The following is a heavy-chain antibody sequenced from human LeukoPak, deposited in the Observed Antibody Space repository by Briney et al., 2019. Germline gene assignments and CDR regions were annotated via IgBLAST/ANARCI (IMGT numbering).Heavy chain of an antibody. CDR1: GYTFTGYY. CDR2: INPNSGGT. J-gene: IGHJ4*02. CDR3: ARGSSYTSSWHEDY. D-gene: IGHD6-13*01. V-gene: IGHV1-2*02. Sequence: ASVKVSCKASGYTFTGYYMHWVRQAPGQGLEWMGWINPNSGGTKYAQKFQGRVSLTADTSTSTAYMELTTLTSDDTAVYYCARGSSYTSSWHEDYWGQGTLVTVSS.